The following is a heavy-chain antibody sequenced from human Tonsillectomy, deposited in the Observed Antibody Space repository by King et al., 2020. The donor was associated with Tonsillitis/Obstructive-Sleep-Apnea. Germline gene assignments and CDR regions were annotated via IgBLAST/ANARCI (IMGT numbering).Heavy chain of an antibody. V-gene: IGHV1-69*12. CDR1: GGTFSNSA. D-gene: IGHD1-26*01. CDR2: IIPIFGAA. CDR3: AGKSGSYYYYYMDV. Sequence: QLVQSGAEVKKPGSSVKVSCKASGGTFSNSAISWVRQAPGQGLEWMGGIIPIFGAANYAQKFQGRVTITADESTNTAYMELSSLRSEDTAVYYCAGKSGSYYYYYMDVWGKGTTVTVSS. J-gene: IGHJ6*03.